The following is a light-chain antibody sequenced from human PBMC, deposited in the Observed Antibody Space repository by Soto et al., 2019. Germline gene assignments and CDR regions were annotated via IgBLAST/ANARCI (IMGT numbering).Light chain of an antibody. CDR3: TSYTTSATGI. V-gene: IGLV2-14*01. J-gene: IGLJ1*01. CDR2: EVS. Sequence: SVLTEPASVVAFPGQWITLYCSDVEVFNYVSWYQHHPGRAPKLIIYEVSRRPSGVSPRFSGSKSGNTASLTISGLRSEDEADYYCTSYTTSATGIFGTGTKVTVL. CDR1: VEVFNY.